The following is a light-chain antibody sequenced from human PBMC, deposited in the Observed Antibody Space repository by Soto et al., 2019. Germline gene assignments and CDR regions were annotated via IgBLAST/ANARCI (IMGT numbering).Light chain of an antibody. V-gene: IGLV2-11*01. CDR1: SSDVGAYNF. J-gene: IGLJ2*01. CDR2: DVT. CDR3: CSYAGSYNLV. Sequence: QSALTQPRSVSGSPGQSVTISCTGSSSDVGAYNFVSWYQQHPGKAPKLVIYDVTKRPSGVPDRISGSKSGNTASLTISGLQAEDEADYYCCSYAGSYNLVFGGGTKVTVL.